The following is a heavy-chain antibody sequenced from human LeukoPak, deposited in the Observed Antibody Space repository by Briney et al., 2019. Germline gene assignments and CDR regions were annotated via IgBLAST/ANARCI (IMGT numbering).Heavy chain of an antibody. Sequence: LPGGSLRLSCAASGFIFDDYAMHWVRQAPGKGLEWVSGISWNSGSIGYAASVKGRFTISRDNAKNSLYLQMNSLRAEDTALYYCAKDMGYDSSGLFDYWGQGTLVTVSS. V-gene: IGHV3-9*01. D-gene: IGHD3-22*01. J-gene: IGHJ4*02. CDR3: AKDMGYDSSGLFDY. CDR1: GFIFDDYA. CDR2: ISWNSGSI.